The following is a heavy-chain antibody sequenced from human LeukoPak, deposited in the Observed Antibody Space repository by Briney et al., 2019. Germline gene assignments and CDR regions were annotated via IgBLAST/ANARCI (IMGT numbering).Heavy chain of an antibody. CDR1: GFTVSSNY. Sequence: GGSLRLSCAASGFTVSSNYMSWVRQAPGKGLGWVSVIYSGGSTYYADSVKGRFTISRDNSKNTLYLQMNSLRAEDTAVYYCARNDIVVVPAAITAFDIWGQGTMVTVSS. D-gene: IGHD2-2*01. V-gene: IGHV3-53*01. CDR3: ARNDIVVVPAAITAFDI. J-gene: IGHJ3*02. CDR2: IYSGGST.